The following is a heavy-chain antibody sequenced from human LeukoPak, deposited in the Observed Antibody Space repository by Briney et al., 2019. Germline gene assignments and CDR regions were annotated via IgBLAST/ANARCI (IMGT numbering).Heavy chain of an antibody. J-gene: IGHJ5*02. CDR2: INAGNGNT. D-gene: IGHD2-2*01. CDR3: AREDIVVVPPSRPFDP. Sequence: ASVKVSCKASGYTFTGFGITWVRQAPGQRLEWMGWINAGNGNTKYSQKFQGRVTLTRDTSISTAYMELSSLRSEDTAVYYCAREDIVVVPPSRPFDPWGQGTLVTVSS. V-gene: IGHV1-3*01. CDR1: GYTFTGFG.